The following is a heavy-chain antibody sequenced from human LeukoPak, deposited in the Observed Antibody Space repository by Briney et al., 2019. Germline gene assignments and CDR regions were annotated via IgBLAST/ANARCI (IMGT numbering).Heavy chain of an antibody. CDR2: ISSSGNII. Sequence: GGSLRLSCVASGFTFSSYSMNWVRQSPGKELEWVSYISSSGNIIYYADSVNGRFTISRDTAKNSLYLQMTSLRVEDTAVYYCAKGQAPISSRVPFDYWGQGTLVTVSS. J-gene: IGHJ4*02. CDR3: AKGQAPISSRVPFDY. V-gene: IGHV3-48*04. D-gene: IGHD6-13*01. CDR1: GFTFSSYS.